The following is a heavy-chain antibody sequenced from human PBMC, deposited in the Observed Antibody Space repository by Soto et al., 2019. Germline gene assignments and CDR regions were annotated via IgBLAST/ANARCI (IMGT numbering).Heavy chain of an antibody. V-gene: IGHV1-58*01. CDR1: GFTFTSSA. D-gene: IGHD6-13*01. J-gene: IGHJ6*02. CDR2: IVVGSGNT. CDR3: AAGRRAEYYYYGMDV. Sequence: SVKVSCKASGFTFTSSAVQWVRQARGQRLEWIGWIVVGSGNTNYAQKFQERVTITRDMSTSTAYMELSSLRSEDTAVYYCAAGRRAEYYYYGMDVWGQGTTVTVSS.